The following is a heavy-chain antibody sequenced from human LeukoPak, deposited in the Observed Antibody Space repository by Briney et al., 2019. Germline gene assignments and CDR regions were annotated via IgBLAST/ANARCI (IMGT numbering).Heavy chain of an antibody. V-gene: IGHV3-43D*04. CDR1: GFTFDDYA. J-gene: IGHJ4*02. D-gene: IGHD2-2*01. CDR2: ISWDGGST. Sequence: GGSLRLSCAASGFTFDDYAMHWVRQAPGQGLEWVSLISWDGGSTYYADSVKGRFTISRDNSKNSLYLQMNSLRAEDTALYYCASSRGVPAAAFDYWGQGTLVTVSS. CDR3: ASSRGVPAAAFDY.